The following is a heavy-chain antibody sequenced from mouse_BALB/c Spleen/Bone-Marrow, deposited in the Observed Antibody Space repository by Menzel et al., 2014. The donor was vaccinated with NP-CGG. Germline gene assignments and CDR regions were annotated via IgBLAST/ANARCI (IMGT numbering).Heavy chain of an antibody. D-gene: IGHD2-4*01. CDR3: ARGRIYYDYDVGDY. CDR2: ISDGGSYT. Sequence: EVKLVESGGGLVKPGGSLKLSCAASGFTFSDYYMYWVRQTPEKRLEWVATISDGGSYTYYPDSVKGRFTISRDNAKNNLYLQMSSLKSVDTAMYYCARGRIYYDYDVGDYWGQGTTLTVSS. CDR1: GFTFSDYY. V-gene: IGHV5-4*02. J-gene: IGHJ2*01.